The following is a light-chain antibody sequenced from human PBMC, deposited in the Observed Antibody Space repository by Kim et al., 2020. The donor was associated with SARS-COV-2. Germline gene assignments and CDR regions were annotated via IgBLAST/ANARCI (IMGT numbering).Light chain of an antibody. CDR3: NSRDSNDNVV. Sequence: VALGQTVRITCQGDSLRSYYATWYQQKPGQCPVLVIYGKNNRPSGIPDRFSGASSGNTASLTITGTQAGDEADYYCNSRDSNDNVVFGGGTKLTVL. V-gene: IGLV3-19*01. CDR2: GKN. J-gene: IGLJ2*01. CDR1: SLRSYY.